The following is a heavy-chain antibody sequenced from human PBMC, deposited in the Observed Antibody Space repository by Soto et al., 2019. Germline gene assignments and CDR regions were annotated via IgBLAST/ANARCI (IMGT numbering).Heavy chain of an antibody. CDR1: GFTFSSYA. CDR3: AKDSRHGYTYGSLHFDH. J-gene: IGHJ4*02. D-gene: IGHD5-18*01. V-gene: IGHV3-23*01. CDR2: ISVSGGRT. Sequence: GGSLRLSCAASGFTFSSYAMSWVRQAPGKGLEWVSAISVSGGRTYYADSVKGRFTISRDNSKNTLYLQMNSLRAEDTALYYCAKDSRHGYTYGSLHFDHWGQGTLVTVSS.